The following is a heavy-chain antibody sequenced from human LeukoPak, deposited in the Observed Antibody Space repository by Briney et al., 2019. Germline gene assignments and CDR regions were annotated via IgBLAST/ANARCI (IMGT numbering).Heavy chain of an antibody. D-gene: IGHD1-26*01. CDR2: MYNSGST. V-gene: IGHV4-59*08. J-gene: IGHJ3*01. CDR1: GGSISTYY. CDR3: ARQGSGGRSFDV. Sequence: SETLSLTCTVSGGSISTYYWSWIRQPPGKGLEWIGYMYNSGSTNYNPSLKSRVTISIDTSKNQVSLRLSSVTGADTAVCYCARQGSGGRSFDVWGQGTMVTVSS.